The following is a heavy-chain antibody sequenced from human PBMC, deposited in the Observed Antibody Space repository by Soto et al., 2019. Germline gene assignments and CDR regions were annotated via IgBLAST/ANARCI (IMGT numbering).Heavy chain of an antibody. J-gene: IGHJ6*02. V-gene: IGHV3-74*01. CDR2: INGDATST. Sequence: QLVESGGGLVQPGGSLRLSCAASGFTLNNYWMHWVRQAPGMGLVWVSRINGDATSTSYADSVKGRFTISRDNDRNTLYLQMNSLRAEDTALYDCARGDIAAETFFYYYGMDLWGQGTTVTVS. D-gene: IGHD6-13*01. CDR3: ARGDIAAETFFYYYGMDL. CDR1: GFTLNNYW.